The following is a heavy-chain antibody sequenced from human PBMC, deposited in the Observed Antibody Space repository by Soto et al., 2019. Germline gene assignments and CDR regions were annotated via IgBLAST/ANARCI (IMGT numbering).Heavy chain of an antibody. V-gene: IGHV1-18*04. D-gene: IGHD2-2*01. CDR3: ARDEVPAANWLDP. CDR2: ISGYNGNT. Sequence: GASVKVSCKASGYTFTNYGTTWVRQAPGQGLEWMGWISGYNGNTKYAQNFQGRLTLTTDTSTSTAYMELRSLRSDDTAVYYCARDEVPAANWLDPWGQGTLVTVSS. CDR1: GYTFTNYG. J-gene: IGHJ5*02.